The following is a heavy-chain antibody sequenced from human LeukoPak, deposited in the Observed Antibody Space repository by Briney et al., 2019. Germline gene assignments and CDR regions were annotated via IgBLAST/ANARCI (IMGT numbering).Heavy chain of an antibody. Sequence: SETLSLTCTVSGGSILSSSYYWGWIRQPPGKGLEWIGSIYYSGTTYYNPSLKSRVTISVDTSKNQFSLKLSSVTAADTAVYYCARGGGMGHYYYYMDVWGKGTTVTISS. CDR1: GGSILSSSYY. V-gene: IGHV4-39*07. CDR2: IYYSGTT. CDR3: ARGGGMGHYYYYMDV. D-gene: IGHD5-24*01. J-gene: IGHJ6*03.